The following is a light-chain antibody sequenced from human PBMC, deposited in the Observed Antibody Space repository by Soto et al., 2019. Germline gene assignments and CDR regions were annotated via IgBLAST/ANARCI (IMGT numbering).Light chain of an antibody. V-gene: IGLV2-14*03. J-gene: IGLJ2*01. CDR3: SSYTNANTLV. Sequence: QSVLTQPASVSGSPGQSITISCTGTTSDVGGYNHVSWYQQHPGKAPKLMIYDVTNRPSGVSNRFSGSKSGNTASLAISGLQAEDEADYYCSSYTNANTLVFGGGTKLTVL. CDR1: TSDVGGYNH. CDR2: DVT.